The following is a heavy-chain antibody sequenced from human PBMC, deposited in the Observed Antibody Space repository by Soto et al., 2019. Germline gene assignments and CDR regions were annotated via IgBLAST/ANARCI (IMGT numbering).Heavy chain of an antibody. V-gene: IGHV4-59*12. CDR1: GGSISSYY. J-gene: IGHJ4*02. D-gene: IGHD2-21*02. CDR2: IYYSGST. CDR3: AADRTYCGGDCYVD. Sequence: PSETLSLTCTVSGGSISSYYWSWIRQPPGKGLEWIGYIYYSGSTNYNPSLKSRVTITRDMSTSTAYMELSSLRSEDTAVYYCAADRTYCGGDCYVDWGQGTLVTVSS.